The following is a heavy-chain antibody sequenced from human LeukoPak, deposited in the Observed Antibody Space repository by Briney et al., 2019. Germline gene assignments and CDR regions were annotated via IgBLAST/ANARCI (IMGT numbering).Heavy chain of an antibody. D-gene: IGHD1-1*01. J-gene: IGHJ4*02. CDR2: ISYDGSNK. CDR3: ARDWNPSHENPFDY. CDR1: GFTFSSYG. Sequence: GGSLRLSCAASGFTFSSYGMHWVRQAPGKGLEWVAVISYDGSNKYYADSVKGRFTISRDNSKNTLYLQMNSLRAEDTAVYYCARDWNPSHENPFDYWGQGTLVTVSS. V-gene: IGHV3-30*03.